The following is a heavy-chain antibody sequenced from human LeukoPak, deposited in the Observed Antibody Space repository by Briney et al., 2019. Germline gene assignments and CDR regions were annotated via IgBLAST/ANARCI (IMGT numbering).Heavy chain of an antibody. D-gene: IGHD4-11*01. CDR2: IRSKAYGETA. CDR3: TRDRGAYSLYDY. J-gene: IGHJ4*02. Sequence: GGSLRLSCTASGFTFGDYAMSWIRQAPGKGLEWVGFIRSKAYGETADYAASVKGRFTISRDDSKAIAYLQMNSLKTEDTAVYHCTRDRGAYSLYDYWGQGTLVTVSS. V-gene: IGHV3-49*03. CDR1: GFTFGDYA.